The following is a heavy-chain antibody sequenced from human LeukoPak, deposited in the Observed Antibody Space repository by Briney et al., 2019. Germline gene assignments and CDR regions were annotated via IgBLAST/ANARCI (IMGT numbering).Heavy chain of an antibody. D-gene: IGHD1-26*01. CDR3: ARLATTRAYYFDY. J-gene: IGHJ4*02. CDR1: GGSFTDHY. V-gene: IGHV4-34*01. CDR2: IYYSGST. Sequence: SETLSLTCAVYGGSFTDHYWNWIRQPPGKGLEWIGSIYYSGSTYYNPSLKSRVTISVDTSKNQFSLKLSSVTAADTAVYYCARLATTRAYYFDYWGQGTLVTVSS.